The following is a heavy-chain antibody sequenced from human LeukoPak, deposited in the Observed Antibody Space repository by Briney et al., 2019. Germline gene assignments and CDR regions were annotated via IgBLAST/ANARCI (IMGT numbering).Heavy chain of an antibody. D-gene: IGHD6-19*01. CDR3: AKDPGIAVAGTYVY. J-gene: IGHJ4*02. CDR1: GFTFSSYA. V-gene: IGHV3-23*01. CDR2: ISSSSRYI. Sequence: GGSLRLSCAASGFTFSSYAMSWVRQAPGKGLEWVSSISSSSRYIFSADSVKGRLTISRDNSKNTLYLQMNSLRAEDTAVYYCAKDPGIAVAGTYVYWGQGTLVTVSS.